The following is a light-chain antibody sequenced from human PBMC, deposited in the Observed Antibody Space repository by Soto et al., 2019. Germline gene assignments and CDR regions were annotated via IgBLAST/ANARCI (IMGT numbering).Light chain of an antibody. Sequence: EIVLTQSPATLSLSPGERATLSCRASQSVSSYLAWYQQKPGQAPRLLIYDASNRATGIPARFSGSGSGTDFALTISSLEPEDFAVYYCQQRSNWPRTFGKGTKLAIK. J-gene: IGKJ2*01. CDR2: DAS. CDR3: QQRSNWPRT. V-gene: IGKV3-11*01. CDR1: QSVSSY.